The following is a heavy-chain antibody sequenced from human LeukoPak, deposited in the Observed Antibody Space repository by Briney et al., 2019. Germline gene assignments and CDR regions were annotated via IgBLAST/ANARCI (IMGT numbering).Heavy chain of an antibody. V-gene: IGHV6-1*01. CDR1: GDSVSSKNAA. CDR2: TYYRSKWYY. J-gene: IGHJ5*02. CDR3: ASTHGPIAH. Sequence: SQTLSLTCSISGDSVSSKNAAWNWIRQAPSRGLEWLGRTYYRSKWYYEYAVSVKSRITIKSDTSKNQFSLQLNSVTPEDTAVYYCASTHGPIAHWGQGTLVTVSS. D-gene: IGHD2-15*01.